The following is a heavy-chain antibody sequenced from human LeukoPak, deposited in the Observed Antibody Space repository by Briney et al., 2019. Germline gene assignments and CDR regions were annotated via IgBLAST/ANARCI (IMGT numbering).Heavy chain of an antibody. CDR3: AKDSGNSGWYVDN. Sequence: GGSLRLSCAASGFTFSNYAMRWLRQAPGRGLEWVSSISANGAGTYYADSVKGRFTISRDNSKNTVYLQMNSLRAEDTAVYYCAKDSGNSGWYVDNWGQGTLVTVSS. J-gene: IGHJ4*02. CDR1: GFTFSNYA. CDR2: ISANGAGT. D-gene: IGHD6-19*01. V-gene: IGHV3-23*01.